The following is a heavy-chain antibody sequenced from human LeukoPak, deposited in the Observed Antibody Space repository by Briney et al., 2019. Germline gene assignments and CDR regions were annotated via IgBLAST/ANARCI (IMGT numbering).Heavy chain of an antibody. D-gene: IGHD6-19*01. J-gene: IGHJ6*02. CDR3: ARAIHRRIAVALYYGMDV. Sequence: GGSLRLSCAASGFPFRSYGMAWVRQASGTGLEWVSSINPGGDKTYNADSVKGRFTISRDNSKNALYLQMNSLRAEDTAVYYCARAIHRRIAVALYYGMDVWGQGTTVTVSS. CDR1: GFPFRSYG. CDR2: INPGGDKT. V-gene: IGHV3-23*01.